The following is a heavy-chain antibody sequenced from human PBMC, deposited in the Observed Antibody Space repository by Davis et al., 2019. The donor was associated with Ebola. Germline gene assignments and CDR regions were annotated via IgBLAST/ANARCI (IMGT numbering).Heavy chain of an antibody. D-gene: IGHD1-14*01. CDR1: GFTFSSYV. V-gene: IGHV3-23*01. CDR3: ASRGISSTYWAFDI. Sequence: PGGSLRLSCAVSGFTFSSYVISWVRQAPGMGLEWVSGLGGGGGTTYYADSVTGRFTISRDISKNTVYLQMDSLTAEDTATYFCASRGISSTYWAFDIWGQGAMVTVSS. J-gene: IGHJ3*02. CDR2: LGGGGGTT.